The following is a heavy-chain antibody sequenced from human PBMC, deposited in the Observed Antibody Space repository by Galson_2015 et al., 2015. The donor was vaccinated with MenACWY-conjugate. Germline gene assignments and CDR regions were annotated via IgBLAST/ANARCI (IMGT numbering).Heavy chain of an antibody. CDR3: ARHHDKNQMPVSYNNYG. CDR1: GYSFANYW. V-gene: IGHV5-51*01. CDR2: IYPGDSDT. D-gene: IGHD1-14*01. J-gene: IGHJ6*01. Sequence: QSGAEVKKPAESLKISCKGSGYSFANYWIGWVRQMPGKGLEWMGMIYPGDSDTRYSSSFQGQVTISADTSINIAYLQWSSLKASDTAMYYCARHHDKNQMPVSYNNYG.